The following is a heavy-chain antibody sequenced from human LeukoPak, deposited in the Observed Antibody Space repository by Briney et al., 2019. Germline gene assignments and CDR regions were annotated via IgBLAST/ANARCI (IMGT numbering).Heavy chain of an antibody. CDR2: INYSGST. Sequence: PSETLSLTCAVYGGSFSGYYCSWIRQPPEKGVEWIGYINYSGSTNYNPSLKSRVTMSVDTSKNQFYLKLSSVTAADTAMYYCAREGRQDYVYFDHWGQGSLVTVSS. D-gene: IGHD4-17*01. CDR1: GGSFSGYY. V-gene: IGHV4-59*01. J-gene: IGHJ4*02. CDR3: AREGRQDYVYFDH.